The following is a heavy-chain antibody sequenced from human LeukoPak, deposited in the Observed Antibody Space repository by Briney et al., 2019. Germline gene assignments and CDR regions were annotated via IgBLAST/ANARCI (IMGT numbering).Heavy chain of an antibody. CDR3: ARLPYSGTYYFDY. J-gene: IGHJ4*02. CDR1: GGSISSRSYY. V-gene: IGHV4-39*01. CDR2: IHYSGST. Sequence: SETLSLTCTVSGGSISSRSYYWGWIRQPPGKGLEWIASIHYSGSTYYNPSLKSRVTMSVDTSKNQFSLKLSSMTAADTAVYYCARLPYSGTYYFDYWGQGTLVTVSS. D-gene: IGHD1-26*01.